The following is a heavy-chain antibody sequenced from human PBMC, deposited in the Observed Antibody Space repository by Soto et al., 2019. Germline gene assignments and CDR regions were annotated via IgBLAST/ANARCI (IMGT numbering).Heavy chain of an antibody. CDR2: INPNSGGT. CDR3: ARLRERSSHSWKCGY. D-gene: IGHD2-2*01. Sequence: ASVKGSCKASGYTFTGYYMHWVRQAPGQGLEWMGWINPNSGGTNYAQKFQGRVTMTRDTSISTAYMELSRLRSDDTAVYYCARLRERSSHSWKCGYWGQGTRVIVSS. J-gene: IGHJ4*02. V-gene: IGHV1-2*02. CDR1: GYTFTGYY.